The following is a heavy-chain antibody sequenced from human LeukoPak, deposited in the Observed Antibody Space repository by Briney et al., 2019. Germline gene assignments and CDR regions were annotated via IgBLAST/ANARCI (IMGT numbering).Heavy chain of an antibody. V-gene: IGHV3-11*01. CDR1: GFTFSDYY. J-gene: IGHJ4*02. CDR3: ASQLYYDSFDY. Sequence: PGGSLRLSCAASGFTFSDYYMSWIRQAPGKGLEWVSYISSSGSTIYCADSVKGRFTISRDNAKNSLYLQMNSLRAEDTAVYYCASQLYYDSFDYWGQGTLVTVSS. D-gene: IGHD3-22*01. CDR2: ISSSGSTI.